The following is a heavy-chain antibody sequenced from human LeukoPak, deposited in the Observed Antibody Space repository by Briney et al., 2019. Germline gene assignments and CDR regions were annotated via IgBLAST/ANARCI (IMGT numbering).Heavy chain of an antibody. V-gene: IGHV3-7*01. Sequence: GGSLRLSCVASGFTLSSHWMSWVRQAPGKGLEWVANINQDGSAKYFVDSVKGRFTISRDNAKNSMYLQMNSLRAEGTAVYYCAKDSLPRGYSYGYLDYWGQGTLVTVSS. CDR3: AKDSLPRGYSYGYLDY. J-gene: IGHJ4*02. CDR2: INQDGSAK. CDR1: GFTLSSHW. D-gene: IGHD5-18*01.